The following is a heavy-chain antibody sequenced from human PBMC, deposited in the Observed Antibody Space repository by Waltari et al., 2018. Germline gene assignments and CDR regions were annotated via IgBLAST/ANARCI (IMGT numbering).Heavy chain of an antibody. J-gene: IGHJ4*02. CDR2: INHSGST. CDR1: GGSFSGYY. CDR3: AGRHYYDSSGYFDY. D-gene: IGHD3-22*01. V-gene: IGHV4-34*01. Sequence: QVQLQQWGAGLLKPSETLSLTCAVYGGSFSGYYWSWIRQPPGKGLEWIGEINHSGSTNYNPSLKSRVTISVDTSKNQFSLKLSSVTAADTAVYYCAGRHYYDSSGYFDYWGQGTLVTVSS.